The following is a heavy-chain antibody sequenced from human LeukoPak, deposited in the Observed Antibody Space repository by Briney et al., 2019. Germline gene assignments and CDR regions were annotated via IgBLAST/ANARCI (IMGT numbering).Heavy chain of an antibody. V-gene: IGHV3-48*01. CDR1: GFTFSSYS. J-gene: IGHJ4*02. Sequence: GRSLRLSCAASGFTFSSYSMNWVRQAPGKGLEWVSYISSSSTIYYADSVKGRFTISRDNAKNSLYLQMNSLRAEDTAVYYCARADIVGATFFDYWGQGTLVTVSS. CDR3: ARADIVGATFFDY. D-gene: IGHD1-26*01. CDR2: ISSSSTI.